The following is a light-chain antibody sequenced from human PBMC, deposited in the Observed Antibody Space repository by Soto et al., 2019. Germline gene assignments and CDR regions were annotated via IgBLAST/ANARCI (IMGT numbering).Light chain of an antibody. Sequence: EIVLTQSPGTLSLSPGDRATLSCRASQSVGSNYLAWYQQKPGQASRLLIYGASNRATGIPDTFSGSGSGTDFTLTISRLEPEDFAVYYCQQYGSAPSTFGGGTKVEIK. CDR2: GAS. CDR1: QSVGSNY. CDR3: QQYGSAPST. J-gene: IGKJ4*01. V-gene: IGKV3-20*01.